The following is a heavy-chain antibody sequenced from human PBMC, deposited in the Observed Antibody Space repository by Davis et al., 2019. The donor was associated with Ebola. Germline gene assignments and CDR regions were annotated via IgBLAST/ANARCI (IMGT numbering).Heavy chain of an antibody. D-gene: IGHD6-19*01. J-gene: IGHJ4*02. V-gene: IGHV1-3*01. CDR2: VHGGNGNT. CDR3: AGASFGYNSGWYADY. Sequence: ASVKVSCKASGFILTNYAIHWVRQAPGQRLEWMGWVHGGNGNTKYSQRFQDRVTITTDTSASTVYLDLTSLRSDDTAVFYCAGASFGYNSGWYADYWGPGSLVTVSS. CDR1: GFILTNYA.